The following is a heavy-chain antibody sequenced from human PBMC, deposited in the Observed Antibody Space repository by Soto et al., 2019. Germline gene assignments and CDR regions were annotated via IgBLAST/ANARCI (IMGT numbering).Heavy chain of an antibody. CDR3: ARGMAVAGHYFDS. CDR2: ITHSGST. CDR1: GGSFSGYY. V-gene: IGHV4-34*01. Sequence: PSETLSLTCAVYGGSFSGYYWTWIRQPPEKGLEWIGEITHSGSTNYNPSLKSRVTISVDTSKNQFSLKLSSLTAADTAVYYCARGMAVAGHYFDSWGRGTLVTVSS. D-gene: IGHD6-19*01. J-gene: IGHJ4*02.